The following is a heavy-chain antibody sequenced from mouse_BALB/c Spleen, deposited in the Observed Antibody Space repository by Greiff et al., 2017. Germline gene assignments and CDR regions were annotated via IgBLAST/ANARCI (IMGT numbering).Heavy chain of an antibody. CDR3: ARSSYDWYFDV. D-gene: IGHD1-1*01. CDR2: ISSGGST. Sequence: EVMLVESGGGLVKPGGSLKLSCAASGFTFSSYAMSWVRQTPEKRLEWVASISSGGSTYYPDSVKGRFTISRDNARNILYLQMSSLRSEDTAMYYCARSSYDWYFDVWGAGTTVTVSS. J-gene: IGHJ1*01. CDR1: GFTFSSYA. V-gene: IGHV5-6-5*01.